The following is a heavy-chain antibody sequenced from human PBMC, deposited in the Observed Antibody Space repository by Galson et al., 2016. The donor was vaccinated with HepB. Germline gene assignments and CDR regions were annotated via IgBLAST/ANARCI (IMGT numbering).Heavy chain of an antibody. V-gene: IGHV3-64D*09. CDR1: GFTFSSFA. J-gene: IGHJ4*02. CDR2: IKNNGIDT. CDR3: VKTGGGWYGDS. D-gene: IGHD6-19*01. Sequence: SLRLSCAASGFTFSSFAMHWVRQAPGKGLEYXSTIKNNGIDTYYADSLKGRFTISRDNSKNTLYLQMSSLTPDDTAAYYCVKTGGGWYGDSWGQGTLVTVST.